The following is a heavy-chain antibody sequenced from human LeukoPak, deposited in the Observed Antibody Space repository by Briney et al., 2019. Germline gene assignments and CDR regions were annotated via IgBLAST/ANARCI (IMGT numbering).Heavy chain of an antibody. CDR2: IIPNFGTP. CDR3: ARDSDYGSGSYYDY. V-gene: IGHV1-69*05. J-gene: IGHJ4*02. Sequence: GASVKVSCKASGGTFSSYTISWVRQAPGQGLECMGGIIPNFGTPNYAQKLQGRVTMTTDTSTSTAYMELRSLRSDDTAVYYCARDSDYGSGSYYDYWGQGTLVTDSS. D-gene: IGHD3-10*01. CDR1: GGTFSSYT.